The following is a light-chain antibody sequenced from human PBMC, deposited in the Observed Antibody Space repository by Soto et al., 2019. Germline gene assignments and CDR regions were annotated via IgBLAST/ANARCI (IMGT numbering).Light chain of an antibody. CDR3: FSFAGSSTYV. J-gene: IGLJ1*01. V-gene: IGLV2-23*02. CDR2: GVS. CDR1: TSDVGSSNL. Sequence: QSVLTQPASVSGSPGQSITISCTGTTSDVGSSNLVSWYQQHPGKVPKLIIYGVSNRPSGVSNRFSGSKSGNAASLTISGLQAEDEADYYCFSFAGSSTYVFGTGTKLTVL.